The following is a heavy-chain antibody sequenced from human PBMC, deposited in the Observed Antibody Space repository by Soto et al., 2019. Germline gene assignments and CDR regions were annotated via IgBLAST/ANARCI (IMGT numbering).Heavy chain of an antibody. D-gene: IGHD3-3*02. CDR2: ISYTGIT. CDR1: VGSVSGSY. CDR3: ATGGGWLHNSYIRGLYFDY. Sequence: SESLSLNCPVSVGSVSGSYCSWIRKSPGKSLEWIASISYTGITTHNPSLKIRVTLSVDTSKNQFSLSLTSVTPADTAAYYCATGGGWLHNSYIRGLYFDYWGQGVLVTVSS. V-gene: IGHV4-59*02. J-gene: IGHJ4*02.